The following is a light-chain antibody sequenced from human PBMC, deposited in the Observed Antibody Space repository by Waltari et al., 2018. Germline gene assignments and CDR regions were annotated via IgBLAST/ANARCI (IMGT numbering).Light chain of an antibody. CDR1: QSVSSY. V-gene: IGKV3-11*01. Sequence: EIVLTQSPATLSLSPGEHAPLSCRASQSVSSYLAWYQQKPGQAPRLLIYEASDRATGIPARFSGSGAGTEFTLTISSLEPEDFAVYYCQQRSTWPLTFGGGTKVEIK. CDR3: QQRSTWPLT. CDR2: EAS. J-gene: IGKJ4*01.